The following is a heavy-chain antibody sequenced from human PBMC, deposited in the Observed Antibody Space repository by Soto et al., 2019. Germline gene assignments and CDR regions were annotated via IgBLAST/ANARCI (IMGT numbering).Heavy chain of an antibody. CDR3: ARDLRPWYSSSSPGPNFDY. V-gene: IGHV3-33*01. CDR2: IWYDGSNK. J-gene: IGHJ4*02. D-gene: IGHD6-6*01. Sequence: GGSLRLSCAASGFTFSGYGMHWVRQAPGKGLEWVAVIWYDGSNKYYGDSVKGRFTISRDNSKNTVYLQMNSLRAEDTAVYYCARDLRPWYSSSSPGPNFDYWGQGTLVTVSS. CDR1: GFTFSGYG.